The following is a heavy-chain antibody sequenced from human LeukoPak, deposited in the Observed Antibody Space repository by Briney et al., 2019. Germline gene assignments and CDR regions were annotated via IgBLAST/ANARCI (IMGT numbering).Heavy chain of an antibody. D-gene: IGHD3-3*01. CDR1: GYTFTSYA. J-gene: IGHJ3*02. V-gene: IGHV1-3*01. Sequence: GASVKVSCKASGYTFTSYAMHWVRQAPGQRLEWMGWINAGNGNTKYSQKFQGRVTITRDTSASTAYMELSSLRSEDTAVYYCAAAPSGRSGYYDLDAFDIWGQGTMVTVSS. CDR3: AAAPSGRSGYYDLDAFDI. CDR2: INAGNGNT.